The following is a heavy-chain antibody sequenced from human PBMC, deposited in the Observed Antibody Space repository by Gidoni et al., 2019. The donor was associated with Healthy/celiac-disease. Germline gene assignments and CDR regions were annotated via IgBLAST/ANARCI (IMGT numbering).Heavy chain of an antibody. V-gene: IGHV1-3*01. D-gene: IGHD6-19*01. CDR3: ARDGAAYSSGWYDY. J-gene: IGHJ4*02. CDR1: GYTFPSST. Sequence: QVQLVQSGAEVKKPGASVKASCKASGYTFPSSTMHWVRQAPGQRLEWMGWINAGNGNTKYSQKFQGRVSITRDTSASTAYMELSSLRSEDTAVYYCARDGAAYSSGWYDYWGQGTLVTVSS. CDR2: INAGNGNT.